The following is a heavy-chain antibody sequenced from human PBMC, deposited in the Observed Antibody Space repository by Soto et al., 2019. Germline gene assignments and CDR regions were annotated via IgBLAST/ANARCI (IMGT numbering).Heavy chain of an antibody. V-gene: IGHV3-33*06. D-gene: IGHD3-9*01. J-gene: IGHJ4*02. Sequence: GGSLRLSCAASGFTFSSYGMHWVRQAPGKGLEWVAVIWYDGSNKYYADSVKGRFTISRDNSKNTLYLQMNSLRAEDTAVYYCANSILTGYEGSVDYWGQGTLVTVSS. CDR1: GFTFSSYG. CDR3: ANSILTGYEGSVDY. CDR2: IWYDGSNK.